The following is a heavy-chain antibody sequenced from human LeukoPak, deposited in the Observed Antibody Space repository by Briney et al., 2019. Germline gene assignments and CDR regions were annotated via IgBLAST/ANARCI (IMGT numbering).Heavy chain of an antibody. CDR2: IYYSGST. V-gene: IGHV4-59*01. CDR3: ARAPTTHDAFDI. D-gene: IGHD4-17*01. J-gene: IGHJ3*02. Sequence: KASETLSLTCTVSGGSISSYYWSWIRQPPGKGLEWIGYIYYSGSTNYNPSLKSRVTISVDTSKNQFSLKLSSVTAADTAVYYCARAPTTHDAFDIWGQGTMVTVSS. CDR1: GGSISSYY.